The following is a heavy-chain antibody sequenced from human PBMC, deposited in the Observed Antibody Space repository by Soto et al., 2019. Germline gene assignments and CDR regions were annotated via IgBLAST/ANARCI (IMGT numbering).Heavy chain of an antibody. CDR1: GGSTSSGGYY. V-gene: IGHV4-31*03. D-gene: IGHD3-22*01. J-gene: IGHJ6*02. Sequence: SETLSLTCTVSGGSTSSGGYYWSWIRQHPGKGLEWIGYIYYSGSTYYNPSLKSRVTISVDTSKNQFSLKLSSVTAADTAVYYCASISSGYYFELDVWGQGTTVTVSS. CDR3: ASISSGYYFELDV. CDR2: IYYSGST.